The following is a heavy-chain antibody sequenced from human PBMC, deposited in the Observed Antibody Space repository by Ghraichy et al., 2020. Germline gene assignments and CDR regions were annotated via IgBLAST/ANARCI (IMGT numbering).Heavy chain of an antibody. V-gene: IGHV1-2*02. CDR3: ARAPQGNLRGNWFDP. Sequence: ASVKVSCKASGYTFTGYYMHWVRQAPGQGLEWMGWINPNSGGTNYAQKFQGRVTMTRDTSISTAYMELSRLRSDDTAVYYCARAPQGNLRGNWFDPWGQGTLVTVSS. CDR1: GYTFTGYY. CDR2: INPNSGGT. D-gene: IGHD1-14*01. J-gene: IGHJ5*02.